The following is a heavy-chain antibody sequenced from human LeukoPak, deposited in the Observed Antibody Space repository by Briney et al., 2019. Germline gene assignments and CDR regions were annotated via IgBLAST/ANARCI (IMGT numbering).Heavy chain of an antibody. D-gene: IGHD5-18*01. CDR1: GFTFSSYG. V-gene: IGHV3-30*18. J-gene: IGHJ6*02. Sequence: GGSLRLSCAASGFTFSSYGMHWVRQAPGKGLEWVAVISYDGSNKYYADSVKGRFTISRDNSKNTLYLQMNSLRAEDTAVYYCAKSALDTRHYYYYGMDVWGQGTTVTVSS. CDR2: ISYDGSNK. CDR3: AKSALDTRHYYYYGMDV.